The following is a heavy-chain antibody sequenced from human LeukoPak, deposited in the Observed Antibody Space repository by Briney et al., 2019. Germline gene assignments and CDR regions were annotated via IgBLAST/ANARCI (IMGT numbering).Heavy chain of an antibody. Sequence: PGGSLRLSCAASGFTFSSYGMHWVRQAPGKGLEWVAVIWCDGSNKYYADSVKGRFTISRDNSKNTLYLQMNSLRAEDTAVYYCASSTITATLDYWGQGTLVTVSS. J-gene: IGHJ4*02. CDR1: GFTFSSYG. D-gene: IGHD5-24*01. V-gene: IGHV3-33*01. CDR2: IWCDGSNK. CDR3: ASSTITATLDY.